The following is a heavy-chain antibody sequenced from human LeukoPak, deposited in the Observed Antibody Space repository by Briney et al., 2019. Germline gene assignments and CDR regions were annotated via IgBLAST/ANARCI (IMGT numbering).Heavy chain of an antibody. V-gene: IGHV4-39*07. CDR1: GGSISGTSYY. CDR2: FCYNGNT. J-gene: IGHJ4*02. CDR3: ASIEFPFDY. D-gene: IGHD1-26*01. Sequence: SETLSLTCAASGGSISGTSYYWGWIRQPPGKGLEWIGSFCYNGNTYYNPSLKSRVTISVDTSKNQFSLKLSSVTAADTAVYYCASIEFPFDYWGQGTLVTVSS.